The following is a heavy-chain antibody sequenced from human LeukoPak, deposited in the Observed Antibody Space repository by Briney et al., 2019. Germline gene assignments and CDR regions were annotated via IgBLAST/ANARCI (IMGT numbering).Heavy chain of an antibody. J-gene: IGHJ4*02. V-gene: IGHV1-46*01. CDR2: INPSGGST. Sequence: ASEKVSCKASGYTFTSYYMHWVRQAPGQGLEWMGIINPSGGSTSYAQKFQGRVTMTRDTSTSTVYMELSSLRSEDTAVYYCARVQRRYDILTGYSGFDYWGQGTLVTVSS. CDR1: GYTFTSYY. D-gene: IGHD3-9*01. CDR3: ARVQRRYDILTGYSGFDY.